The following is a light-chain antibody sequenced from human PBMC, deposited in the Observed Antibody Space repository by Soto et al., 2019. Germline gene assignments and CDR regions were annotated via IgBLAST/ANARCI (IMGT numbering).Light chain of an antibody. J-gene: IGKJ1*01. CDR1: PAIASF. CDR2: GAS. CDR3: QQLNGSPWT. Sequence: IQLTQSPSSLSASVGDRDTITCRASPAIASFLAWYQQKPGTAPKLLIYGASTLQSGVPSRFSGSRSGTDYTLTIGSLQPEDFATYYCQQLNGSPWTFGQGTKVEV. V-gene: IGKV1-9*01.